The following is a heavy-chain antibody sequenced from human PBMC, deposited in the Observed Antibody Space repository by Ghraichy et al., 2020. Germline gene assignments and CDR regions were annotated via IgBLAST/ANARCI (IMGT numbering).Heavy chain of an antibody. J-gene: IGHJ4*02. D-gene: IGHD2-21*02. CDR2: VNGSGGGK. CDR1: GFTFTNYA. Sequence: GGSLRLSCVASGFTFTNYAMSWVRQAPGKGLEWVSSVNGSGGGKYSADSVKGRFTISRDNVKNMVYLQMSSLTVEDTAVYYCAKGVGSDCNVGLDCWGQGTLVTVSS. CDR3: AKGVGSDCNVGLDC. V-gene: IGHV3-23*01.